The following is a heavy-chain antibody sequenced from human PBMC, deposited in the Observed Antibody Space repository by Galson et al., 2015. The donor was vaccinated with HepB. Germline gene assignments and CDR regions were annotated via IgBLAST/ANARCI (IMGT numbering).Heavy chain of an antibody. D-gene: IGHD6-19*01. CDR1: GFTFDDYA. V-gene: IGHV3-9*01. CDR3: AKDQVAVAMTNWFDP. CDR2: ISWNSGSI. Sequence: SLRLSCAASGFTFDDYAMHWVRQAPGKGLEWVSGISWNSGSIGYADSVKGRFTISRDNAKNSLYLQMNSLRAEDTALYYCAKDQVAVAMTNWFDPWGQGTLVTVSS. J-gene: IGHJ5*02.